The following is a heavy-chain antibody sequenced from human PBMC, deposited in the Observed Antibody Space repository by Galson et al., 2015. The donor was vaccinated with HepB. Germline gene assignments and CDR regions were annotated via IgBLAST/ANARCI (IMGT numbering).Heavy chain of an antibody. Sequence: CAISGDSVSSNSAGWNWIRQSPSRGLEWLGRTYYRSKFYNDYAVSVKSRITINADTSKNQISLQLNSVTPEDTAVYYCARGGLDVNAFNIWGQGTMVTVSS. CDR3: ARGGLDVNAFNI. CDR1: GDSVSSNSAG. J-gene: IGHJ3*02. V-gene: IGHV6-1*01. D-gene: IGHD3-16*01. CDR2: TYYRSKFYN.